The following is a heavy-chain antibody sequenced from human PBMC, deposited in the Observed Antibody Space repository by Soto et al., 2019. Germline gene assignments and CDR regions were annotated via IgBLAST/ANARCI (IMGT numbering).Heavy chain of an antibody. Sequence: SETLSLTCAVYGGSFSGYYWSWIRQPPGKGLEWVGKINHSGSSNYNPALKSRVTISVGTSKNQFSLKLSSVTAADTAVYYCSRGGIQSSTSSYGMDVWGQGTPVTVSS. CDR3: SRGGIQSSTSSYGMDV. D-gene: IGHD2-2*01. CDR1: GGSFSGYY. CDR2: INHSGSS. J-gene: IGHJ6*02. V-gene: IGHV4-34*01.